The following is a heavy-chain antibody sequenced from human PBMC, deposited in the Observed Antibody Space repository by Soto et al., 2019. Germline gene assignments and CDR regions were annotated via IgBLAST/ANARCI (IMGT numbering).Heavy chain of an antibody. Sequence: QVQLVQSGAEVKKPGASVKVSCKASGYTFTSYAMHWVRQAPGQRLEWMGWINAGNGNTKYSQKFQGRVTITRDTSASTAYMELSSLRSEDTAVYYCARDGAITIFGVVSWGYFDYWGQGTLVTVSS. V-gene: IGHV1-3*01. CDR3: ARDGAITIFGVVSWGYFDY. J-gene: IGHJ4*02. CDR2: INAGNGNT. CDR1: GYTFTSYA. D-gene: IGHD3-3*01.